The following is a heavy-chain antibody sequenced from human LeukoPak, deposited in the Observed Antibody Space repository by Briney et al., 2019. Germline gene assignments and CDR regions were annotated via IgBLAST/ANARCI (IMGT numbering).Heavy chain of an antibody. CDR3: ARDHVTRNYYFDY. CDR1: GFTVSSNY. V-gene: IGHV3-66*01. J-gene: IGHJ4*02. CDR2: IYSGGST. Sequence: PGGSLRLSCAASGFTVSSNYMSWVRQAPGKGLEWVSVIYSGGSTYYADSVKGRFTISRDNSKNTLYLQMNSLRAEDTAVYYCARDHVTRNYYFDYWGQGTLVTVSS. D-gene: IGHD3-10*01.